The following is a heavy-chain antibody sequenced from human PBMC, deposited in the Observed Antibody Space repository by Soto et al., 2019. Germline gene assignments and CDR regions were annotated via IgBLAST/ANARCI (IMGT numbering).Heavy chain of an antibody. J-gene: IGHJ4*02. V-gene: IGHV3-30*18. CDR1: GFTFSSYG. Sequence: GSLRLSCAASGFTFSSYGMHWVRQAPGKGLEWVAVISYDGSNKYYADSVKGRFTISRDNSKNTLYLQMNSLRAEDTAVYYCAKDRYDFWSGGTFDYWGQGTLVTVSS. CDR3: AKDRYDFWSGGTFDY. D-gene: IGHD3-3*01. CDR2: ISYDGSNK.